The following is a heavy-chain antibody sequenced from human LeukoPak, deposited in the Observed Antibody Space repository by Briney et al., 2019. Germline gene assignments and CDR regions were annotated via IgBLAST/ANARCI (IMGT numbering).Heavy chain of an antibody. CDR1: GFALSSYW. J-gene: IGHJ6*03. D-gene: IGHD2-2*01. Sequence: GRSLRLSCAASGFALSSYWMSWVRQAPGKGLEWVANIKQDGSDKYYVDSVKGRFTISRDNAKNSLYLQMNSLRAEDTAVYYCARNLGYCRTASCHHMDVWGKGTTVTVSS. CDR3: ARNLGYCRTASCHHMDV. V-gene: IGHV3-7*01. CDR2: IKQDGSDK.